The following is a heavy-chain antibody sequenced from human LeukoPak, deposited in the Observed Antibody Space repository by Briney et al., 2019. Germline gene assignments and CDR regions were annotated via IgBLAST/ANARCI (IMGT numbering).Heavy chain of an antibody. CDR1: GFTFNNYA. D-gene: IGHD2-15*01. CDR2: ISFHGKDK. CDR3: VRQDCSAGSCYLDH. J-gene: IGHJ4*02. V-gene: IGHV3-30*04. Sequence: GGSLRLSCATSGFTFNNYAMHWVRKAPGKGLEWMTVISFHGKDKFYADSMKGRLTISRDNSQRTLVMEMNSLRAEDTAVYYCVRQDCSAGSCYLDHWGQGILVTVSS.